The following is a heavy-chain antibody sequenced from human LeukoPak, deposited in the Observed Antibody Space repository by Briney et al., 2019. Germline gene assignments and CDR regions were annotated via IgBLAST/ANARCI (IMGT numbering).Heavy chain of an antibody. CDR1: GFTFSSYS. CDR2: ISSSSSYI. J-gene: IGHJ4*02. CDR3: AKGSSTTCPCYRDH. D-gene: IGHD2-2*01. V-gene: IGHV3-21*04. Sequence: PGGSLRLSCAASGFTFSSYSMNWVRQAPGKGLEWISSISSSSSYIYYADSVKGRFTISRDNAKNSLYLQMNSLRAEDTAVYYCAKGSSTTCPCYRDHWGQGTLVTVSS.